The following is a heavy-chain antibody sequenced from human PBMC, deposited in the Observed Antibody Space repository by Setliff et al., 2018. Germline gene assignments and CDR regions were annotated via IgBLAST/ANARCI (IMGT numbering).Heavy chain of an antibody. V-gene: IGHV7-4-1*02. J-gene: IGHJ3*02. Sequence: ASVKVSCKASEYNFRSYGLNWVRQAPGQGLEWMGWTNTDTGNPTYAQGFTGRFVFSLDTSVTTAYLQINSLKAEDTAVYYCTRDLSNWGYDVLDAFDIWGQGTMVTVSS. CDR3: TRDLSNWGYDVLDAFDI. CDR1: EYNFRSYG. CDR2: TNTDTGNP. D-gene: IGHD7-27*01.